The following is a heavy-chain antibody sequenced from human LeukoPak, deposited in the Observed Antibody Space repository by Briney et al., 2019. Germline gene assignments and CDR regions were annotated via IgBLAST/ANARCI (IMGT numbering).Heavy chain of an antibody. J-gene: IGHJ5*02. CDR2: ISSSSSTI. D-gene: IGHD3-10*01. CDR3: ARDPWLWFGELPIRGWFDP. V-gene: IGHV3-48*04. CDR1: GFSFGSEA. Sequence: GGSLRLSCVVSGFSFGSEAMSWVRQAPGKGLEWVSYISSSSSTIYYADSVKGRFTISRDNAKNSLYLQMNSLRAEDTAVYYCARDPWLWFGELPIRGWFDPWGQGTLVTVSS.